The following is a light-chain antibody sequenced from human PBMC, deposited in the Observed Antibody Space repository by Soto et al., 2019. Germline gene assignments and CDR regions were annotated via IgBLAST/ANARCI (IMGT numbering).Light chain of an antibody. V-gene: IGLV1-40*01. Sequence: QSVLTQPPSVSGAPGQRVTISCTGSSSNIGPGYDVHWYQQLPGTAPKLLIFDNSNRPSGVPDRISGSRSGTSASLAITGLQAEDEADYYCQSYDSSLSGSVVFGGGTKVTVL. J-gene: IGLJ2*01. CDR1: SSNIGPGYD. CDR2: DNS. CDR3: QSYDSSLSGSVV.